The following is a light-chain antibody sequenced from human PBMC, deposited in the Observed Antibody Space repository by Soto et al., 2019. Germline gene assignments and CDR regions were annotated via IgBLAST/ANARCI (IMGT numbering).Light chain of an antibody. CDR3: SSYTGSTNYV. CDR1: SSDVGIYNY. J-gene: IGLJ1*01. CDR2: QVT. Sequence: QSVLAQPASVAGSPGQSITISCTGTSSDVGIYNYVSWYQQQPGKAPKLMIYQVTNRPSGVSNRFSGSKSGNTASLTISGLQAEDEADYYCSSYTGSTNYVFGTGTKVTVL. V-gene: IGLV2-14*01.